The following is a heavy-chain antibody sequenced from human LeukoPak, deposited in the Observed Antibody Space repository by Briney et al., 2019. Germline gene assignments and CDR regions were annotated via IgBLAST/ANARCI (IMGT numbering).Heavy chain of an antibody. CDR1: DGSISSYY. CDR2: IYDSGST. Sequence: SETLSLTCTVSDGSISSYYWSWIRQPPGKGLEWIGHIYDSGSTNYNPSLKSRVTISVDTSKNQFSLKLSSVTAADTAVYYCARDGDTAPRVGAFDIWGQGTMVTVSS. D-gene: IGHD5-18*01. CDR3: ARDGDTAPRVGAFDI. V-gene: IGHV4-59*01. J-gene: IGHJ3*02.